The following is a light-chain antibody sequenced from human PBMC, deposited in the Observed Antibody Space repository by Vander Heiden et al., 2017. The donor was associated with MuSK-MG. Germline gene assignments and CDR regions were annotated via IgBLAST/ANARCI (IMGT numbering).Light chain of an antibody. V-gene: IGLV1-40*01. CDR2: GNN. J-gene: IGLJ2*01. CDR3: QSYDSSLSAVV. Sequence: SVLTQPPSVSGAPGQRVTISCTGNSSNIGAGYDVHWYQQLPGTAPKLFIYGNNNRPTGVPDRFSGSKSGTSASLAITGLQAEDEADYYCQSYDSSLSAVVFGGGTKLTVL. CDR1: SSNIGAGYD.